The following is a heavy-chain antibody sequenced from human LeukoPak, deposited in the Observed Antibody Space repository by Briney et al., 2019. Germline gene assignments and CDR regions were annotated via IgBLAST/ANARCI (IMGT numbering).Heavy chain of an antibody. J-gene: IGHJ2*01. D-gene: IGHD3-22*01. CDR1: GGSFSGYY. CDR3: ARGWYYDSSGYHWYFDL. Sequence: SETLSLTCAVYGGSFSGYYWSWIRQPPGKGLEWIGEINHSGSTNYNPSLKSRVTISVDTSKNQFSLKLSSVTAADTAVYYCARGWYYDSSGYHWYFDLWGRGTLVTVSS. CDR2: INHSGST. V-gene: IGHV4-34*09.